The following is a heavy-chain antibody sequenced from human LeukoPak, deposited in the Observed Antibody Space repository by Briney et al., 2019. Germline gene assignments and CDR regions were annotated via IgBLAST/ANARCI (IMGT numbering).Heavy chain of an antibody. CDR3: ARLEGSGSPSDY. V-gene: IGHV4-39*01. J-gene: IGHJ4*02. CDR1: GGSISSSSYY. Sequence: PSETLSLTRTVSGGSISSSSYYWGWIRQPPGKGLEWIGSIYYRGSTYYNPSLKSRVTISVDTSKNQFSLKLSSVTAADTAVYYCARLEGSGSPSDYWGQGTLVTVSS. D-gene: IGHD3-10*01. CDR2: IYYRGST.